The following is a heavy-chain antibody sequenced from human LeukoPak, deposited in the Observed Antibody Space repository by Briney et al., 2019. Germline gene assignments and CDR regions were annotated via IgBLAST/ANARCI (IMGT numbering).Heavy chain of an antibody. V-gene: IGHV1-69*13. J-gene: IGHJ6*03. CDR3: ARAHYYGSGSYYNRFYYYYMDV. D-gene: IGHD3-10*01. Sequence: SVKVSCKASGGTFSSYAISWVRQAPGQGLEWMGGIIPIFGTANYAQKFQGRVTITADESTSTAYMELSSLRSEDTAVYYCARAHYYGSGSYYNRFYYYYMDVWGKGTTVTISS. CDR2: IIPIFGTA. CDR1: GGTFSSYA.